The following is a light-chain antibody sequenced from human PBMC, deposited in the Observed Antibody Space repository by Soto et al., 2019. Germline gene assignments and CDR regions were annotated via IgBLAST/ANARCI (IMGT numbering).Light chain of an antibody. J-gene: IGKJ4*01. CDR2: AAS. Sequence: DIQLTQSPSFLSASVGDRVIITCRASQGISSYLAWYQQKPGKAPKLLIYAASTLQSGVPSRFSGSGSGTEFTLTISSLQPEDFATYYCQQLRAFGGGTKVEIK. CDR1: QGISSY. V-gene: IGKV1-9*01. CDR3: QQLRA.